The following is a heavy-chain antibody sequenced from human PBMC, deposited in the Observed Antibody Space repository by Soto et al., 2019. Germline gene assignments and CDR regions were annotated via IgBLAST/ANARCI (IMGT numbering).Heavy chain of an antibody. CDR1: GYTFTSYG. J-gene: IGHJ4*02. V-gene: IGHV1-18*01. Sequence: ASVKVSCKASGYTFTSYGISWVRQAPGQGLEWMGWISAYNGNTNYAQKLQGRVNMTTNTSKNTTYKEKRSLRSGDTAVYYCAVMTTVTLFDYWGQGTLVTSPQ. CDR2: ISAYNGNT. D-gene: IGHD4-17*01. CDR3: AVMTTVTLFDY.